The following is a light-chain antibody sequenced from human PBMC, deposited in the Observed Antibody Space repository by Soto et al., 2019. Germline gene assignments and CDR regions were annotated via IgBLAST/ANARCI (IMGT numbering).Light chain of an antibody. Sequence: QSALTQPASVSGSPGQPITIPSTGTSGDVGGYNLVSWYQQHPGKAPKLMIYEVTERPSGVSNRFSGSKSGNTASLTISGLQPYDEADYYCCSYAGNSEVFGTGTKLTVL. V-gene: IGLV2-23*02. J-gene: IGLJ1*01. CDR2: EVT. CDR1: SGDVGGYNL. CDR3: CSYAGNSEV.